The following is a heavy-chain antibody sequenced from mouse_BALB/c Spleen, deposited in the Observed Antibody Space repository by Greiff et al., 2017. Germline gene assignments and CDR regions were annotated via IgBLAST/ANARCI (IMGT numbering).Heavy chain of an antibody. Sequence: VQLQQSGAELARPGASVKLSCKASGYTFTSYWMQWVKQRPGQGLEWIGYINPSTGYTEYNQKFKDKATLTADKSSSTAYMQLSSLTSEDSAVYYCARSHYDYDPYYFDYWGQGTTLTVSS. CDR3: ARSHYDYDPYYFDY. V-gene: IGHV1-4*01. CDR2: INPSTGYT. J-gene: IGHJ2*01. D-gene: IGHD2-4*01. CDR1: GYTFTSYW.